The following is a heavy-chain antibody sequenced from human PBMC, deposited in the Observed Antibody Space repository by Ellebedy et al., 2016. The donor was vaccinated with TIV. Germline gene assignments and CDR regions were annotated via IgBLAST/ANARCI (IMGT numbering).Heavy chain of an antibody. V-gene: IGHV1-3*01. Sequence: ASVKVSCKASGYTFTSYAMHWVRQAPGQRLEWMGSINAGNGNTEYSQKFQGRVTITRDTSASTAYMELSSLRSEDTAVYNCARGGYRPNYDMDVWGQGTTVTVSS. D-gene: IGHD6-13*01. CDR3: ARGGYRPNYDMDV. CDR2: INAGNGNT. CDR1: GYTFTSYA. J-gene: IGHJ6*02.